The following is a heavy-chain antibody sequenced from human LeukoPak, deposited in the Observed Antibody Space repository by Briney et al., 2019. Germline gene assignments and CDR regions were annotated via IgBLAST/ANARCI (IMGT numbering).Heavy chain of an antibody. CDR1: GYTLTELS. V-gene: IGHV1-24*01. D-gene: IGHD6-19*01. Sequence: ASVTVSFKVSGYTLTELSMHWVRPAPGKGLEWMGGFDPEDGETIYAQKFQGRVTMTEDTSTDTAYMELSSLRSEDTAVYYCATQSIAVAGDAFDIWGQGTMVTVSS. J-gene: IGHJ3*02. CDR2: FDPEDGET. CDR3: ATQSIAVAGDAFDI.